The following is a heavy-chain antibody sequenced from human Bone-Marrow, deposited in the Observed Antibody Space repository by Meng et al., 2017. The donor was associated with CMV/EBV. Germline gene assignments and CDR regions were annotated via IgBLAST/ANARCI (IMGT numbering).Heavy chain of an antibody. D-gene: IGHD6-19*01. CDR3: ASYGSFPLDV. CDR1: GFTFSSYW. J-gene: IGHJ6*02. V-gene: IGHV3-53*01. CDR2: IYRDGST. Sequence: GGSLRLSCAASGFTFSSYWMHWVRQAPGKGLEWVSLIYRDGSTFYLDSVKGRFTISRDDSKNTVYLQMNSLRAEDTAVYYCASYGSFPLDVWGQGTTITVSS.